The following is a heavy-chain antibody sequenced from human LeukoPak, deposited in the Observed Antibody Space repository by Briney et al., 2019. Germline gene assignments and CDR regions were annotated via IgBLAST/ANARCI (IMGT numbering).Heavy chain of an antibody. V-gene: IGHV3-23*01. J-gene: IGHJ4*02. CDR2: ISASGTST. Sequence: PGGSLRLSCAASEFTFSSYGMSWVRQAPGKGLEWVSGISASGTSTYDADSVKGRFTISRDNSKNTLYLQMNSLRAEDTAVYYCAKSSIFYDSSGYYVGEKYYSDYWGQGTLVTVSS. CDR1: EFTFSSYG. CDR3: AKSSIFYDSSGYYVGEKYYSDY. D-gene: IGHD3-22*01.